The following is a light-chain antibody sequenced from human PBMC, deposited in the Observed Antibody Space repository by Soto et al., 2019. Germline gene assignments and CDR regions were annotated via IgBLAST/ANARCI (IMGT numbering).Light chain of an antibody. V-gene: IGKV3-11*01. J-gene: IGKJ4*01. CDR2: DAS. CDR1: QSVSSY. CDR3: QQRSNWRET. Sequence: ESVFTQSPATLSLSPGERSTLSCRASQSVSSYLAWYQQKPGQAPRLLIYDASNRATGIPARFSGSGSGTDFTLTISSLEPEDFAVYYCQQRSNWRETFGGGTKVAI.